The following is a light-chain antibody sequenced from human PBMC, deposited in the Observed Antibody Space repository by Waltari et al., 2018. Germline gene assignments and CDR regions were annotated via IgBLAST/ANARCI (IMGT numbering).Light chain of an antibody. Sequence: EIVLTQSPGNLSLSQGERATLFCRASQSVSSSYLAWYQQRPGQPPRRLIYGAVSRATGIPDRFSGSGSGTDFTLTISRLEPEDFAMYSCQQYGPSPPFTFGQGTKLEIK. J-gene: IGKJ2*01. CDR1: QSVSSSY. V-gene: IGKV3-20*01. CDR3: QQYGPSPPFT. CDR2: GAV.